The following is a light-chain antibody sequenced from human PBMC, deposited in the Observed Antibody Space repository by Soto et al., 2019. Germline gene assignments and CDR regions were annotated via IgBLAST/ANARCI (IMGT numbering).Light chain of an antibody. V-gene: IGKV3-15*01. CDR1: QSVSSD. Sequence: IVMTQSPATLSVSPGERATLSCGASQSVSSDLAWYQQKPGQSPRLLIYAAATRATGIPARFSGSGSGTEFALTISSLQYADCAVYYCQQYTNWPLIFGQGPRLEIK. CDR2: AAA. J-gene: IGKJ5*01. CDR3: QQYTNWPLI.